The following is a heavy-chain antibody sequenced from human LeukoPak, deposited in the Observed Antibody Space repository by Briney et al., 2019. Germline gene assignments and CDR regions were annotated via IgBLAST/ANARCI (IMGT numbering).Heavy chain of an antibody. CDR1: GYTFTNYY. J-gene: IGHJ4*02. CDR3: ARGNPTSYGDYLYYFDC. Sequence: ASVKVSCKASGYTFTNYYMHYVRQAPGQGLEWMGLINPSAGSTSYAQNFQGRVTMTRDTSTPSVYMELSSLRSEDTAVYYCARGNPTSYGDYLYYFDCWGQGTLVTVSS. V-gene: IGHV1-46*01. D-gene: IGHD4-17*01. CDR2: INPSAGST.